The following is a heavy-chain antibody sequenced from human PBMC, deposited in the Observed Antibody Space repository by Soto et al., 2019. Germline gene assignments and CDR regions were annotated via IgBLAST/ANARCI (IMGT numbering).Heavy chain of an antibody. D-gene: IGHD3-16*01. V-gene: IGHV3-33*01. Sequence: GGSLRLSCAASGFNFSHYAMHWVRQAPGKGLEWVANIWYDGSNTYYADSVKGRFTVSRDNSRNTLYLQMNSLRAEDTAMYYCAGQGGSFDSWGQGILVTVSS. J-gene: IGHJ5*01. CDR1: GFNFSHYA. CDR3: AGQGGSFDS. CDR2: IWYDGSNT.